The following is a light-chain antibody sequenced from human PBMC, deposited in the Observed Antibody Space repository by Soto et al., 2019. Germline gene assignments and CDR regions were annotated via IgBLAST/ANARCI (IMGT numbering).Light chain of an antibody. J-gene: IGKJ1*01. CDR2: KAS. CDR3: QQFNNYPLT. V-gene: IGKV1-5*03. CDR1: QSISSW. Sequence: DIQMTQSPSTLSASVGDRVTITCRASQSISSWLAWYQQKTGKAPKLLIYKASSLESGVPSRFSGSGSGTEFTLTSSSLQPDDFATYYCQQFNNYPLTFGQGTRVEIK.